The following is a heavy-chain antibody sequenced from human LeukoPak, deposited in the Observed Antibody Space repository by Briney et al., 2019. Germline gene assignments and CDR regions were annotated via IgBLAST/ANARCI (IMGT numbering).Heavy chain of an antibody. CDR3: ARDRDAFDI. V-gene: IGHV3-30*04. Sequence: GGSLRLSCAASGFTSSSYAMHWVRQAPGKGLEWVAVISYDGSNKYYADSVKGRFTISRDNSKNTLYLQMNSLRAEDTAVYYCARDRDAFDIWGQGTMVTVSS. J-gene: IGHJ3*02. CDR1: GFTSSSYA. CDR2: ISYDGSNK.